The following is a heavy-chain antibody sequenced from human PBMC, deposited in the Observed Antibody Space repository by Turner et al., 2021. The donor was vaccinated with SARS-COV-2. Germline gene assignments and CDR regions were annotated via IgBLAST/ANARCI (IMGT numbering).Heavy chain of an antibody. V-gene: IGHV3-30*18. CDR2: ISSDGSNK. D-gene: IGHD6-25*01. CDR3: AKCGYQYYHYYYMDV. Sequence: QVQLVESGGGVVQPGRSLRRSCAASGFTFSSYGMHWVRQDPGKGLEWMAVISSDGSNKYYADSVKGRFTISRDNSKNTLYLQMSSLRSEDTAVYYCAKCGYQYYHYYYMDVWGEGTTVTVSS. CDR1: GFTFSSYG. J-gene: IGHJ6*03.